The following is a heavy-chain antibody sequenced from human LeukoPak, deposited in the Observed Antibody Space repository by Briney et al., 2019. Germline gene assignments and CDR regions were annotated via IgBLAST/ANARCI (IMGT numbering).Heavy chain of an antibody. V-gene: IGHV4-34*01. Sequence: SETLSLTCAVYGGSSSGYYWSWIRQPPGKGLEWIGEINHSGSTNYNPSLKSRVTISVDTSKNQFSLKLSSVTAADTAVYYCARERTLSSSWYQYWGQGTLVTVSS. J-gene: IGHJ4*02. D-gene: IGHD6-13*01. CDR3: ARERTLSSSWYQY. CDR2: INHSGST. CDR1: GGSSSGYY.